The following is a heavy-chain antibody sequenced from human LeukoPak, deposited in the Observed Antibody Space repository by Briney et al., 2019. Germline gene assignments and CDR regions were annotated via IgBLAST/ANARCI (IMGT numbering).Heavy chain of an antibody. CDR3: ARGSFSIYHDMDV. V-gene: IGHV1-3*01. CDR2: INAGNGNT. Sequence: GASVKVSCKASGYTFTNYAMHWVRQAPGQRLEWMGWINAGNGNTKYSQKFQGRVTISRDTSASTAYMELSSLRSEDTAVYYCARGSFSIYHDMDVWGQGTTVTVSS. J-gene: IGHJ6*02. CDR1: GYTFTNYA. D-gene: IGHD2/OR15-2a*01.